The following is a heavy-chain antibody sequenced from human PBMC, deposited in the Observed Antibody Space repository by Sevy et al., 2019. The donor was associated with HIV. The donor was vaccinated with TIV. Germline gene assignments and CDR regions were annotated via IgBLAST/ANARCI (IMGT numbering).Heavy chain of an antibody. J-gene: IGHJ3*02. CDR1: GGSISSSSYY. D-gene: IGHD5-18*01. V-gene: IGHV4-39*01. Sequence: SETLSLTCTVSGGSISSSSYYWGWIRQPPGKGLEWIGSIYYSGSTYYNPSLKSRVTISVDTSKNQCSLKLGSVTAADTAVYYCARLEPYVDTAMANEGSAFDIWGQGTMVTVSS. CDR2: IYYSGST. CDR3: ARLEPYVDTAMANEGSAFDI.